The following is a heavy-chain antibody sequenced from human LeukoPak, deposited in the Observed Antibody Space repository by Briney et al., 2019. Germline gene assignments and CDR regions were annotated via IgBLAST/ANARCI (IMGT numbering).Heavy chain of an antibody. D-gene: IGHD2/OR15-2a*01. V-gene: IGHV3-21*01. Sequence: GGSLRLSCAASGFTFSSYNMNWVRQAPGKGLEWVSSISSSSDYIYYAESVKGRFTISRDNDKNSLYLQMKSLRAEDTAVYYCARGKTSQNIVTRKTYNWFDPWGQGTLGTVSS. CDR1: GFTFSSYN. J-gene: IGHJ5*02. CDR3: ARGKTSQNIVTRKTYNWFDP. CDR2: ISSSSDYI.